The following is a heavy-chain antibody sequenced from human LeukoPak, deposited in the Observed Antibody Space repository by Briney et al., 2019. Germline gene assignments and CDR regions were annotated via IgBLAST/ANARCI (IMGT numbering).Heavy chain of an antibody. CDR1: GFTFSSYA. D-gene: IGHD5-18*01. CDR2: ISYDGSNK. J-gene: IGHJ4*02. Sequence: PGGSLRLSCAASGFTFSSYAMHWVRQAPGKGLEWVAVISYDGSNKYYADSVKGRFTISRDNSKNTLYLQMNSLRGEDTAVYYCARDRRYSYFGYWGQGTLVTVSS. CDR3: ARDRRYSYFGY. V-gene: IGHV3-30*04.